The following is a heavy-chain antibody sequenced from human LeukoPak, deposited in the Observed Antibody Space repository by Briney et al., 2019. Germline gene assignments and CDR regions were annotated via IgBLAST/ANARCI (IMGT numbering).Heavy chain of an antibody. CDR1: GFTFDDYG. Sequence: GGSLRLSCAASGFTFDDYGMSWVRQAPGKGLEWVSCINWSGRDTNYADSVKGRFTISRDSAKKSLHLQMNSLRAEDTALYYCAKYFVGQMAPFDYWGQGTLVTVSS. CDR3: AKYFVGQMAPFDY. J-gene: IGHJ4*02. V-gene: IGHV3-20*04. CDR2: INWSGRDT. D-gene: IGHD2/OR15-2a*01.